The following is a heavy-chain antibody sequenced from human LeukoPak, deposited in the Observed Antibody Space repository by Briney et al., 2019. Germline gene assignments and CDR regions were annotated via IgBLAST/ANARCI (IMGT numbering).Heavy chain of an antibody. J-gene: IGHJ6*03. D-gene: IGHD2-2*01. CDR2: IYHPDST. CDR1: GYPINNAYY. CDR3: ARQYDSYFYYYLDL. V-gene: IGHV4-38-2*01. Sequence: SETLSLTCGVSGYPINNAYYWVWIRQPPGKGLECIGSIYHPDSTYYNPSLKSRVTMSVDTSRNQFSLRLSFVTAADTAVYYCARQYDSYFYYYLDLWGTGTTVTVSS.